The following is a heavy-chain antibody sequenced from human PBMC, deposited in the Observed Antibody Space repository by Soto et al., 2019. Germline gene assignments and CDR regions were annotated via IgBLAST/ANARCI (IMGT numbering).Heavy chain of an antibody. V-gene: IGHV1-46*01. CDR2: INPSGGST. CDR3: ARDRDYFWSGSLRVLFDL. J-gene: IGHJ5*02. CDR1: GYTFTSYY. Sequence: ASVKVSCKASGYTFTSYYMHWVRQPPGQGLEWMGIINPSGGSTSYAQKYQGRVTMTRDTSTSTVYMELSSLRSEDTAVYYCARDRDYFWSGSLRVLFDLWGQGTLVTVSS. D-gene: IGHD3-3*01.